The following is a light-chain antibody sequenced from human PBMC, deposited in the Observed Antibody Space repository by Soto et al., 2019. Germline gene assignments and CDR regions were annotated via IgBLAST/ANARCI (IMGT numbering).Light chain of an antibody. CDR2: GAS. CDR3: QQYGSSLWT. J-gene: IGKJ1*01. Sequence: IVLTQSPGTLSLSPGERATLSCRASQSVSSSYLAWYQQKPGQAPRHLIYGASSRATGIPDRFSGRGSGTDFTLTISRLEPEDFAVYYCQQYGSSLWTFGQGTQVEIK. CDR1: QSVSSSY. V-gene: IGKV3-20*01.